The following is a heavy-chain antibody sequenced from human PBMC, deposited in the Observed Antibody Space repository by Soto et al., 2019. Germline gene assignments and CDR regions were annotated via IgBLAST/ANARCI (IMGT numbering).Heavy chain of an antibody. D-gene: IGHD5-18*01. CDR1: GGSFSGYY. J-gene: IGHJ4*02. CDR3: ARGIGYNYGYFDY. Sequence: SETLSLTCAVYGGSFSGYYWNWIRQPPGKGLEWIGEINHSGSTNYNPSLKSRVTISVDTSNNQFSLKLSSVTAADTAVHYCARGIGYNYGYFDYWGQGTLVTVSS. V-gene: IGHV4-34*01. CDR2: INHSGST.